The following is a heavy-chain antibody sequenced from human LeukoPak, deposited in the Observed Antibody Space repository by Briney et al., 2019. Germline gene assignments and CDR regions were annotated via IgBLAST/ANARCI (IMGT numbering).Heavy chain of an antibody. D-gene: IGHD4-17*01. Sequence: ASVKVSCKASGFTFTGYYMHWVRQAPGQGLEWMGWINPNSGGTNSAQKFQGRVTMTRDTSISTAYMELSSLRSDDTAVYYCATNQYGDYTLGDYWGQGTLVSVSS. CDR2: INPNSGGT. J-gene: IGHJ4*02. CDR1: GFTFTGYY. V-gene: IGHV1-2*02. CDR3: ATNQYGDYTLGDY.